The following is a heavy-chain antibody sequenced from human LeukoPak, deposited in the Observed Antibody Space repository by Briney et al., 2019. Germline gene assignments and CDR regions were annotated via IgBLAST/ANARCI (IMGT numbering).Heavy chain of an antibody. CDR3: VREYSSHYGMDV. D-gene: IGHD6-13*01. V-gene: IGHV4-59*12. CDR2: IYYSGST. Sequence: PSETLSLTCTVSGGSISSYYWSWIRQPPGKGLEWIGYIYYSGSTNYNPSLKSRVTISVDTSKNQFSLKLSSVTAADTAVYYCVREYSSHYGMDVWGQGTTVTVSS. CDR1: GGSISSYY. J-gene: IGHJ6*02.